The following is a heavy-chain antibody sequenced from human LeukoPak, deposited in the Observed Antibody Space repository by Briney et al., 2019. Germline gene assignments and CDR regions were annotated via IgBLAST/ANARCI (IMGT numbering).Heavy chain of an antibody. D-gene: IGHD2-2*01. CDR2: INPNSGGT. CDR1: GYTFTGYY. J-gene: IGHJ3*02. V-gene: IGHV1-2*02. CDR3: ARDIVVVPAAPDAFDI. Sequence: ASVKVSCKASGYTFTGYYMHWVRQAPGQGLEWMGWINPNSGGTNYAQKFQGRVTMTRDTSTSTAYMELRSLRSDDTAVYYCARDIVVVPAAPDAFDIWGQGTMVTVSS.